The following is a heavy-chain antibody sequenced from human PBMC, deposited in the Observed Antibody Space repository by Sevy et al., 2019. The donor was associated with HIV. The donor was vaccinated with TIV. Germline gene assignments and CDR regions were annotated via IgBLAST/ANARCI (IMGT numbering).Heavy chain of an antibody. Sequence: ASVKVSCKASGYSFTSHDVNWVRQATGQGLEWMGWMNPNTGNSGFGETFQGRVTLTRDTSTSTAYMELNSLTSEDTAIYYCARGARYYDSVTGYYHDAFDIWGQGTRVTVSS. D-gene: IGHD3-9*01. CDR2: MNPNTGNS. J-gene: IGHJ3*02. CDR1: GYSFTSHD. V-gene: IGHV1-8*01. CDR3: ARGARYYDSVTGYYHDAFDI.